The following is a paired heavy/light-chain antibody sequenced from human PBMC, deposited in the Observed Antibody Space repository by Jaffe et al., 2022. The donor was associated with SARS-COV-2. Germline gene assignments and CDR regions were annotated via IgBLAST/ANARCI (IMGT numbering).Light chain of an antibody. CDR3: MQGTHWPFT. CDR1: QSLVHSDGNTY. Sequence: DVVMTQSPLSLPVTLGQPASISCRSSQSLVHSDGNTYLNWFQQRPGQSPRRLIYKVSNRDSGVPDRFSGSGSGTDFTLKISRVEAEDVGVYYCMQGTHWPFTFGQGTKLEIK. J-gene: IGKJ2*01. V-gene: IGKV2-30*02. CDR2: KVS.
Heavy chain of an antibody. D-gene: IGHD2-2*01. CDR1: GFTFSSYW. V-gene: IGHV3-7*03. CDR2: LDQDGSDK. Sequence: EVQLMESGGGLVQPGGSLRLSCAASGFTFSSYWMSWVRQAPGKGLEWVALLDQDGSDKHYVDSVKGRFTISRDNAKNSLYLQMNSLRGEDTAVYYCARLPRSAPTAWGQGTLVTVSS. J-gene: IGHJ4*02. CDR3: ARLPRSAPTA.